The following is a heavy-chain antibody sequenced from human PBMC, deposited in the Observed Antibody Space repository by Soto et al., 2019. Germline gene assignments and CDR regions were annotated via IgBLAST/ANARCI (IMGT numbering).Heavy chain of an antibody. V-gene: IGHV4-59*01. J-gene: IGHJ4*02. D-gene: IGHD2-15*01. CDR2: IYYSGSTNT. CDR1: GDSISGYY. Sequence: SETLSLTCTVSGDSISGYYWSWIRQPPGKGLQWIGYIYYSGSTNTNYNPSLMGRVTMSVDTSKNQFSLQVSSVTAADTAVYFCAKYRRTDAEGYTFEYWGQGALVTVSS. CDR3: AKYRRTDAEGYTFEY.